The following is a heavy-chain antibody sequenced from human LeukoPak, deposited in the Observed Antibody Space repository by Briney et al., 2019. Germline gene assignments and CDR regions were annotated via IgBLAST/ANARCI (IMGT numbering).Heavy chain of an antibody. CDR1: GFTFTSYD. V-gene: IGHV1-8*01. CDR3: AREHSSSWDQFDY. Sequence: GASVKVSCKASGFTFTSYDINWVRQATGQGLEWMGWMNAKTGNTGYAPKFRGRVTMTADTSTSTSYMELRSLRSDDTAVYYCAREHSSSWDQFDYWGQGTLVTVSS. CDR2: MNAKTGNT. J-gene: IGHJ4*02. D-gene: IGHD6-13*01.